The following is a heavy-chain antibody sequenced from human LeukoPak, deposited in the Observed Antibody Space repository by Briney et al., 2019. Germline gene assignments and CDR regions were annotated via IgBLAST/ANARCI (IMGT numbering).Heavy chain of an antibody. Sequence: GGSLRLSCAASGFTFSSYSMNWVRQAPGKGLEWVSSISISSNYIYYTDSVKGRCTISRDNAKNSLYLQMKSLRAEDTAVYYCARDRFHYDSSGYFGFDYWGQGTLVTVSS. CDR2: ISISSNYI. J-gene: IGHJ4*02. V-gene: IGHV3-21*01. CDR1: GFTFSSYS. D-gene: IGHD3-22*01. CDR3: ARDRFHYDSSGYFGFDY.